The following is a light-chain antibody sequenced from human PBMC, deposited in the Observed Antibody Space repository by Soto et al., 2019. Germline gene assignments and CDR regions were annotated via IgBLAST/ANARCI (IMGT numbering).Light chain of an antibody. CDR1: SSDVGGYNY. CDR3: SSYAGNNKGV. J-gene: IGLJ3*02. Sequence: QSALTQPPSASGSPGQSVTISCTGTSSDVGGYNYVSWYQQHPGKAPKLMIYEVSKRPSGVPDRFSGSKSGNTASLTVSGLQAEDEADYYFSSYAGNNKGVFGGGTKLTVL. V-gene: IGLV2-8*01. CDR2: EVS.